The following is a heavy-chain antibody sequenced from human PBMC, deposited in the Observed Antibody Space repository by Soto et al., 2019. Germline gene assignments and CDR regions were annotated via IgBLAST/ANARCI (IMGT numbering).Heavy chain of an antibody. CDR2: IIPVFGTS. D-gene: IGHD2-21*01. V-gene: IGHV1-69*12. CDR1: GGTFRTES. J-gene: IGHJ3*02. CDR3: ARGHEFGGNSDAFDI. Sequence: QVQLVQSGAEVKKPGSSVKVSCKASGGTFRTESINWVRQAPGRGLEWMGGIIPVFGTSDYAQKFQGRVKITADESTTPAYMELRSLRSDDTAVYYCARGHEFGGNSDAFDIWGQGTMVTVSS.